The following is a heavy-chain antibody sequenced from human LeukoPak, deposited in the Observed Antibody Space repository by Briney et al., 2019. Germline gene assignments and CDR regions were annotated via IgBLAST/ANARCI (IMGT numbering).Heavy chain of an antibody. D-gene: IGHD6-13*01. Sequence: PGGSLRLSCAASEFTFSSYSMNWVRQVPGKGLEWVVNINERGNEKNYVDSVKGRFTVSRDNAQDSLYLQMNSLRVEDTAVYYCARHPNSNWDYWGQGTLVTVSS. V-gene: IGHV3-7*03. CDR1: EFTFSSYS. CDR3: ARHPNSNWDY. J-gene: IGHJ4*02. CDR2: INERGNEK.